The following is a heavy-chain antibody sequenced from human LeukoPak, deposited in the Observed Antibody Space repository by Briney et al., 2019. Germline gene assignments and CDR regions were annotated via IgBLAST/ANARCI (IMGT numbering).Heavy chain of an antibody. CDR1: DYSPFKSYG. CDR2: IRANSSKA. Sequence: ASVKVSCKFSDYSPFKSYGFSWVRQAPGQGVEWMGWIRANSSKAEYGEKFYDRVTMTRDTPKTTVYMELRNLRGDDTALYYCARVGMESYHHVYNMDAWGQGTMVIVSS. CDR3: ARVGMESYHHVYNMDA. V-gene: IGHV1-18*01. D-gene: IGHD1-14*01. J-gene: IGHJ6*02.